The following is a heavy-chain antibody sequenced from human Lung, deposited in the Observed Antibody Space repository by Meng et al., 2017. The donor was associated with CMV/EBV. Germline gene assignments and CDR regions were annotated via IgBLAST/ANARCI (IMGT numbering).Heavy chain of an antibody. D-gene: IGHD6-13*01. CDR2: ITASGGST. CDR1: GFTFSSFA. V-gene: IGHV3-23*01. J-gene: IGHJ4*02. CDR3: AKAYSGSWYREYYDY. Sequence: GEXXKISCAASGFTFSSFAMSWVRQAPGKGLEWDSAITASGGSTYYADSVKGRFTISRDNSKNTLYLQMNSLRAEDTAVYYCAKAYSGSWYREYYDYWDQGXLVTVSS.